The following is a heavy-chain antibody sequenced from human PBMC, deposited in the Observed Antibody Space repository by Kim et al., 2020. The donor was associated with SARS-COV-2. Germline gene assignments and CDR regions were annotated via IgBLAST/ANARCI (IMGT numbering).Heavy chain of an antibody. J-gene: IGHJ6*01. Sequence: GGSLRLSCAASGFTFSSYAMHWVRQAPGKGLEWVAVISYDGSNKYYADSVKGRFTISRDNSKNTLYLQMNSLRAEDTAVYYCARDREGDYYYYYGMDVWG. D-gene: IGHD1-26*01. CDR3: ARDREGDYYYYYGMDV. CDR1: GFTFSSYA. CDR2: ISYDGSNK. V-gene: IGHV3-30*04.